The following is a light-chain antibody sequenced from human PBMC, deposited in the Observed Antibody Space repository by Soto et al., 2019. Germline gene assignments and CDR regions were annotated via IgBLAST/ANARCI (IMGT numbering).Light chain of an antibody. CDR2: DVS. CDR1: SSEVATYNY. V-gene: IGLV2-11*01. J-gene: IGLJ1*01. CDR3: CSYTGSYTPYV. Sequence: VVTQPGSVTGYPGQSVAISCTGTSSEVATYNYVSWYQQHPGKVPKLIIYDVSKRPSGVPDRFSGSKSGNTASLTISGLQAXDEADYYCCSYTGSYTPYVFGIGTKFTVL.